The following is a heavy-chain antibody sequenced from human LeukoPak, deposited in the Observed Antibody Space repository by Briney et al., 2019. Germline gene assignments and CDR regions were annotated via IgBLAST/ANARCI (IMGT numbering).Heavy chain of an antibody. CDR1: GGSISSGGYY. V-gene: IGHV4-31*03. J-gene: IGHJ4*02. D-gene: IGHD5-12*01. CDR3: ANSGYDRVKFDN. CDR2: IYYSGST. Sequence: SETLSLTCTVSGGSISSGGYYWSWIRQHPGKGLEWIGYIYYSGSTYYNPSLKSRVTISVDMSKNQFSLKLSSETAADTAVYYCANSGYDRVKFDNGGQGTLVTVSS.